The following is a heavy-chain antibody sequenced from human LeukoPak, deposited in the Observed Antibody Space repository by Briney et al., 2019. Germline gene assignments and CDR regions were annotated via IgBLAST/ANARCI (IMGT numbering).Heavy chain of an antibody. CDR1: GISFSSSW. Sequence: GGSLRLSCTASGISFSSSWMHWIRQAPGKGLEWVANINQDRTHRYYVDSVEGRFTVSRDTAKNSVYLEMNSLRAEDTAVYYCARDRGYTSYDFWGQGILVTVSS. CDR3: ARDRGYTSYDF. CDR2: INQDRTHR. V-gene: IGHV3-7*01. J-gene: IGHJ4*02. D-gene: IGHD5-18*01.